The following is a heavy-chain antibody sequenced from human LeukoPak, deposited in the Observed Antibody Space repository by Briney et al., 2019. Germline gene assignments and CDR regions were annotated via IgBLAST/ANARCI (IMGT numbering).Heavy chain of an antibody. Sequence: SVKVSCKASGGTFSSYAISWLRQAPGQGLEWMGGIIPIFGTADYAQKFQGRVTITADESTSTAYMELSSLRSEDTAVYYCARVDTYCGGDCYDPTDFDYWGQGTLVTVSS. CDR1: GGTFSSYA. J-gene: IGHJ4*02. CDR2: IIPIFGTA. V-gene: IGHV1-69*13. D-gene: IGHD2-21*01. CDR3: ARVDTYCGGDCYDPTDFDY.